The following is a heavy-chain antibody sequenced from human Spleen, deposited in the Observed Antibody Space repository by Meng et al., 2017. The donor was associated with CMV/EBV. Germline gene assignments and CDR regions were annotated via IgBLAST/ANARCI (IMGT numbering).Heavy chain of an antibody. J-gene: IGHJ6*02. V-gene: IGHV3-69-1*01. CDR1: RFTFSDYL. Sequence: GESLKISCAVSRFTFSDYLMNWVRQVPGKGLEWVSSISSGNTIFIADSVRGRFTFSRDNSKNTLYLQMNSLRAEDTAVYYCATQGPSYSSSSPYYYYGMDVWGQGTTVTVSS. D-gene: IGHD6-6*01. CDR3: ATQGPSYSSSSPYYYYGMDV. CDR2: ISSGNTI.